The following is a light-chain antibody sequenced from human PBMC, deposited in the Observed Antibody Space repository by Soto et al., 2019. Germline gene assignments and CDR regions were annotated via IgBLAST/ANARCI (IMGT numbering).Light chain of an antibody. V-gene: IGKV3-20*01. J-gene: IGKJ3*01. CDR3: QQYGGSPAFT. Sequence: EIVLTQSPGTLSLSPGETATLSCRASQSVSSSYLAWYQQKPGQPPRLLIYGSFSRATGIPDRFSASGSGTDFTLTISRPEPEDFAVYYCQQYGGSPAFTVGPGTKV. CDR2: GSF. CDR1: QSVSSSY.